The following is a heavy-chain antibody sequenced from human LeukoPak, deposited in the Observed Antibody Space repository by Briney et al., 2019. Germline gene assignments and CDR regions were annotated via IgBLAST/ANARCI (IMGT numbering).Heavy chain of an antibody. CDR2: INHSGST. CDR3: ARIGGPFDY. V-gene: IGHV4-34*01. Sequence: SETLSLTCAVYGGAFSGYYWSWIRQPPGKGLEWIGEINHSGSTNHNPSLKSRVTISVDTSKNQFSLKLNSVTAADTAVYYCARIGGPFDYWGQGALVTVSS. J-gene: IGHJ4*02. CDR1: GGAFSGYY.